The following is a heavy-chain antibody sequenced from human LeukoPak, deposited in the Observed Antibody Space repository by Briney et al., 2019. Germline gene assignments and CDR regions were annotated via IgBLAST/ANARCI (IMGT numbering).Heavy chain of an antibody. Sequence: PAETLSLTCAVYGGSFRGYYWSWIRQPPGKGLEWIGEINHSGSTNYNPSLKSRVTISLDTSMKKFSLKLNSVTAADTAVYYCASTERCSATCPLDYWGQGTLVTVSS. CDR3: ASTERCSATCPLDY. J-gene: IGHJ4*02. D-gene: IGHD2-2*01. CDR2: INHSGST. CDR1: GGSFRGYY. V-gene: IGHV4-34*01.